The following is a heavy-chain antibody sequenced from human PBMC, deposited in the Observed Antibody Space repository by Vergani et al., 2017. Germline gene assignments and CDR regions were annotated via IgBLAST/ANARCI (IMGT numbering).Heavy chain of an antibody. CDR1: GGSISSSSYY. D-gene: IGHD6-13*01. Sequence: QLQLQESGPGLVKPSETLSLTCTVSGGSISSSSYYWGWIRQPPGKGLEWIGSSYYSGSTYYNPSLKSRVTISVDTSKNQFSLKLSSVTAADTAVYYCARGGTAAGIFDSWGQGTLVTVSS. CDR3: ARGGTAAGIFDS. CDR2: SYYSGST. V-gene: IGHV4-39*07. J-gene: IGHJ4*02.